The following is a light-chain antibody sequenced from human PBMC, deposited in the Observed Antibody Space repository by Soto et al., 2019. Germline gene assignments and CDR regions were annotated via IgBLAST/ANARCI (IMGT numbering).Light chain of an antibody. V-gene: IGKV3D-15*01. J-gene: IGKJ5*01. Sequence: DIVLTQSPGTLSLSPGERATLYCRASQSVSSNHLAWYQQKPGQAPRLLIYGASNRATGIPDRFSGSGSGTEFTLTINSLQSEDFAVYYCQQYNNWPITFGQGTRLEIK. CDR2: GAS. CDR1: QSVSSN. CDR3: QQYNNWPIT.